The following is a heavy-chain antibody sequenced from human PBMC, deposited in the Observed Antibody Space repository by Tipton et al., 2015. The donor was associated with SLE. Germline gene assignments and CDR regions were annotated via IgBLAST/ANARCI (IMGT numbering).Heavy chain of an antibody. V-gene: IGHV4-59*11. Sequence: PGLVKPSETLSLTCTVSGGSISSHYWSWIRQPPGKGLEWIGYIYYSGSTNYNPSLKSRVTISVDTSKNQFSLKLSSVTAADTAVYYCARGRELTKGAFDIWGQGTMVTVSS. D-gene: IGHD1-26*01. CDR1: GGSISSHY. CDR2: IYYSGST. CDR3: ARGRELTKGAFDI. J-gene: IGHJ3*02.